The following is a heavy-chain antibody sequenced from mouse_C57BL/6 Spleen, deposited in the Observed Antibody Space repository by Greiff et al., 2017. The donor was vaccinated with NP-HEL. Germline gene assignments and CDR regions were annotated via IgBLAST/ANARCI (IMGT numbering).Heavy chain of an antibody. Sequence: EVKLVESGGGLVKPGGSLKLSCAASGFTFSDYGMHWVRQAPEKGLEWVAYISSGSSTIYYADTVKGRFTISRDNAKNTLFLQMTSLRSEDTAMYYCARPGGYYVPFDYWGQGTTLTVSS. CDR2: ISSGSSTI. V-gene: IGHV5-17*01. J-gene: IGHJ2*01. CDR1: GFTFSDYG. D-gene: IGHD2-3*01. CDR3: ARPGGYYVPFDY.